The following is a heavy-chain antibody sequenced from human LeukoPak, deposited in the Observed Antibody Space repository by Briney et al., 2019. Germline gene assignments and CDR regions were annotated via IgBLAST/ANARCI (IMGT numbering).Heavy chain of an antibody. Sequence: GASVKVSCKASGYTFTGYYMHWVRQAPGQGLEWMGWINPNSGGTNYAQKFQGRVTMTRDTSISTAYMELSRLRSDDTAVYYCAREMGLWFGDRVGRNSAGALGGYWGQGTLVTVSS. CDR2: INPNSGGT. D-gene: IGHD3-10*01. J-gene: IGHJ4*02. V-gene: IGHV1-2*02. CDR3: AREMGLWFGDRVGRNSAGALGGY. CDR1: GYTFTGYY.